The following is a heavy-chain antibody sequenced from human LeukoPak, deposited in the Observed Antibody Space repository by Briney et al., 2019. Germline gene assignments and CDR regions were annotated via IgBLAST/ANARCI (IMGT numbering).Heavy chain of an antibody. V-gene: IGHV3-66*01. Sequence: GGSLRLSCAASGFTVSSNYMSWVRQISGKGLEWISVIYSGGGTYYADSVKGRFTISRDNSKNTLYLQMNSLRAEDTAVYYCAREGADFYGMDVWGQGTTVTVSS. CDR2: IYSGGGT. CDR1: GFTVSSNY. D-gene: IGHD3-3*01. J-gene: IGHJ6*02. CDR3: AREGADFYGMDV.